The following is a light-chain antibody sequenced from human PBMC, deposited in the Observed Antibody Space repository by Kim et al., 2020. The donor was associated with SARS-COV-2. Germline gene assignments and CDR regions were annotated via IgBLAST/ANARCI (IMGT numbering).Light chain of an antibody. J-gene: IGKJ5*01. V-gene: IGKV3-20*01. CDR1: QSISNGY. Sequence: EIVLTQSPGTLSLFPGERATLFCRASQSISNGYLAWYQHKPGQSPRLLMHSASRRASGTPDRFSGSGSGTDFILTISRLEPEDFAVYYCHQYDSSPTVTFGQGTRLEIK. CDR2: SAS. CDR3: HQYDSSPTVT.